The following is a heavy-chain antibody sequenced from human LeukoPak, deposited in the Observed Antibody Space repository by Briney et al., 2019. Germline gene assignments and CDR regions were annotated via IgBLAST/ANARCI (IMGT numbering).Heavy chain of an antibody. Sequence: ASVKVSCKASGYTFTGYYMHWVRQAPGQGLEWMGWINPNSGGTNYAQKFQGRVTMTRDTSISTAYMELSRLRSDDTAVYYCARGRDSGSYYEGNYWGLGTLVTVSS. CDR3: ARGRDSGSYYEGNY. J-gene: IGHJ4*02. CDR1: GYTFTGYY. CDR2: INPNSGGT. V-gene: IGHV1-2*02. D-gene: IGHD1-26*01.